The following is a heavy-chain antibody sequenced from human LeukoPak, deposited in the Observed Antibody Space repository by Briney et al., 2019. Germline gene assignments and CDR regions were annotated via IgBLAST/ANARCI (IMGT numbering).Heavy chain of an antibody. CDR1: GFTFSSYA. J-gene: IGHJ4*02. D-gene: IGHD3-10*01. V-gene: IGHV3-30-3*01. Sequence: GRSLRLSCAASGFTFSSYAMHWVRQAPGKGLEWVAVISYDGSNKYYADSVKGRFTISRDNSKNTLYLQMNSLRAEDTAMYYCCTSGSFYRIDYWGQGTLVTVSS. CDR3: CTSGSFYRIDY. CDR2: ISYDGSNK.